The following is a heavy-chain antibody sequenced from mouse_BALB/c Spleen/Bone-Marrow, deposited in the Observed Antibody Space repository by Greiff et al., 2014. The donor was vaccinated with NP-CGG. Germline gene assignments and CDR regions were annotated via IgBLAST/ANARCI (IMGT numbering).Heavy chain of an antibody. D-gene: IGHD2-4*01. CDR3: AREIINDYHWYFDV. V-gene: IGHV7-3*02. J-gene: IGHJ1*01. CDR1: GFTFTDYC. CDR2: IRNKANGYTT. Sequence: EVQGVESGGGLVQPGGSLRLSCATSGFTFTDYCMSWVRQPPGKALEWLGFIRNKANGYTTEYSASVKGRFTISRDNSQSILYLQMNTLRAEDSATYYCAREIINDYHWYFDVWGAGTTVTVSS.